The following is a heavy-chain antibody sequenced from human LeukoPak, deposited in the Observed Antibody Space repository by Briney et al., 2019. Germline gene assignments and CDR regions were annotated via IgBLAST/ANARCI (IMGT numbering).Heavy chain of an antibody. D-gene: IGHD3-10*01. CDR2: INTNTGNP. CDR1: GYTFTSYA. Sequence: ASVKVSCTASGYTFTSYAMNWVRQAPGHGLEWMGWINTNTGNPTYAQGFTGRFVFSLDTSVSTAYLQISSLKAEDTAVYYCARAAPWFGELSSDFWGQGTLVTVSS. V-gene: IGHV7-4-1*02. J-gene: IGHJ4*02. CDR3: ARAAPWFGELSSDF.